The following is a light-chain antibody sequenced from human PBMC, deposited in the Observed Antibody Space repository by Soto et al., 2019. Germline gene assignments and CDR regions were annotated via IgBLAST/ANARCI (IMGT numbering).Light chain of an antibody. CDR3: HQYNTWPRT. CDR1: QSVSSN. Sequence: ETVMTQSPATLSVSPGERATLSCRASQSVSSNLAWYQQKPGQAPRLLIYGASTRSTGVPARFSGSGSGTEFTLTISSLLSEDFAVYYCHQYNTWPRTFGQGTKLEI. CDR2: GAS. J-gene: IGKJ2*01. V-gene: IGKV3-15*01.